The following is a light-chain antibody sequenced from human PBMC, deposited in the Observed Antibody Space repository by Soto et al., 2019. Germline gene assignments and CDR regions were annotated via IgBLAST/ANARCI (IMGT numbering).Light chain of an antibody. Sequence: QSLLTQPASVSGSPGQSITISCTGTSSDVGAYDYVSWYQRHPDKAPKLMIYEVSNRPSGVSNRFSGSKSVNTATLTISGLQAEDEADYYCSSYTSSSTRVFGTGTKVTVL. V-gene: IGLV2-14*03. CDR3: SSYTSSSTRV. CDR2: EVS. J-gene: IGLJ1*01. CDR1: SSDVGAYDY.